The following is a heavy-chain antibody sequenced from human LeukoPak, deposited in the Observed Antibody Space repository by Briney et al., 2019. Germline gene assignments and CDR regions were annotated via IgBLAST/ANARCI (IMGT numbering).Heavy chain of an antibody. CDR1: GFTFGTFA. V-gene: IGHV3-23*01. Sequence: GGSLRLSCAASGFTFGTFAFSWVRQAPGKGLEWVSSITGDDSTYYADSVKGRFTISRDNSKNTLYLQMNSLRAEDTAVYYCAKDYGGFDYWGQGTLVTVSS. CDR2: ITGDDST. D-gene: IGHD4-23*01. CDR3: AKDYGGFDY. J-gene: IGHJ4*02.